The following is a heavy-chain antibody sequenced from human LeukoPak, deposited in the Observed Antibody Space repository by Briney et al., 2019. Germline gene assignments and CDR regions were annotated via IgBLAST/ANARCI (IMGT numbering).Heavy chain of an antibody. Sequence: GGSLRLSCAASGFTFSSYAMSWVRQAPGKGLEWVSAISGSGGSTYYADSVKGRFTISRDNSKNTLYLQMNSLRAEDTAVYYCAKPYYSDGSGYYSPYYFDYWGQGTLVTVSS. CDR3: AKPYYSDGSGYYSPYYFDY. CDR1: GFTFSSYA. V-gene: IGHV3-23*01. CDR2: ISGSGGST. D-gene: IGHD3-22*01. J-gene: IGHJ4*02.